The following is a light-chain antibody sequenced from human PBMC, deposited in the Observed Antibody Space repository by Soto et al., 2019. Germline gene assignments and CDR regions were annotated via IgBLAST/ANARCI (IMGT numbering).Light chain of an antibody. V-gene: IGKV1-39*01. CDR1: ETITRY. Sequence: DIQMTQSPSSLSASVGETVIISYRASETITRYLNWYQSKPGKAPRLLISGASSLQSGVPSRFSGSYYGTDFTLTISSLQPEDFATYYCQQSYSIPLTFGGGPKVDIK. J-gene: IGKJ4*01. CDR3: QQSYSIPLT. CDR2: GAS.